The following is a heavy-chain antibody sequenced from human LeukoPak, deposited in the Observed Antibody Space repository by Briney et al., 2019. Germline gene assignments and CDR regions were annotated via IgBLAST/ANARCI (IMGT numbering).Heavy chain of an antibody. D-gene: IGHD2-21*02. CDR3: TSWGDTTAEYFQR. CDR2: ISFDGNDK. CDR1: GFTFRSYA. Sequence: PGRSLRISCAASGFTFRSYAMHWVRQAPGKGLEWVAVISFDGNDKYYADSVKGRFTISRDNAQNSMYLQMNSLRVEDTAVYYCTSWGDTTAEYFQRWGQGTLVTVSS. J-gene: IGHJ1*01. V-gene: IGHV3-30-3*01.